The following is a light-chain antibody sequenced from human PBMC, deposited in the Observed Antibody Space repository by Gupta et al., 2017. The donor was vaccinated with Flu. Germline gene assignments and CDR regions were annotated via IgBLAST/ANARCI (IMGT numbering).Light chain of an antibody. J-gene: IGLJ2*01. CDR3: QSYDGSLRSVV. V-gene: IGLV1-40*03. Sequence: ISGTGDRRGYKIGVCYDVHWYQQSPGTAPKLLIYANSNRPSGVPDRFSGSKSGASASLAISGLQAEDEADYYCQSYDGSLRSVVFGGGTRLTVL. CDR2: ANS. CDR1: RRGYKIGVCYD.